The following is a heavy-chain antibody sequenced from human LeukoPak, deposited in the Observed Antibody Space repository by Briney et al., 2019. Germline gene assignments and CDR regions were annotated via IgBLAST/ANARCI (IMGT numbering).Heavy chain of an antibody. D-gene: IGHD4-23*01. CDR3: ARGYGGNPPSWFDP. Sequence: GESLKISCKGSGYRFTTYWIGWVRQMPGKGLEWMGIIYPGDSDTRYSPSFQAEVTISADKSISTAYLQWRSLKATDTAMYYCARGYGGNPPSWFDPWGQGTLVSVSS. CDR2: IYPGDSDT. J-gene: IGHJ5*02. V-gene: IGHV5-51*01. CDR1: GYRFTTYW.